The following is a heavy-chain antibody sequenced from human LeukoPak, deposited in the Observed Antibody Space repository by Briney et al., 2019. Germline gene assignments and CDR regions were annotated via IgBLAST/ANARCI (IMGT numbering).Heavy chain of an antibody. CDR2: ISAYNGNT. CDR3: ARDLASDYDFWSGYHPFDY. Sequence: ASVKVSCKASGYTFTSYGISWVRRAPGQGLEWMGWISAYNGNTNYAQKLQGRVTMTTDTSTSTAYMELRSLRSDDTAVYYCARDLASDYDFWSGYHPFDYWGQGTPVTVSS. V-gene: IGHV1-18*01. CDR1: GYTFTSYG. J-gene: IGHJ4*02. D-gene: IGHD3-3*01.